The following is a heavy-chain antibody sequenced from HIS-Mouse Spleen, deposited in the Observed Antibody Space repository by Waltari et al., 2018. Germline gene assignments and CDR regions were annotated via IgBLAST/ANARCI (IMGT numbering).Heavy chain of an antibody. D-gene: IGHD3-3*01. Sequence: QVQLQESGPGLVKPSETLSLTCTVPGGSISSYYWSWIRQPAGKGLEGIGRIYTSGSTNYNPSLKSRVTMSVDTSKNQFSLKLSSVTAADTAVYYCARDFHDFWSGYYGGDKKHDAFDIWGQGTMVTVSS. CDR3: ARDFHDFWSGYYGGDKKHDAFDI. CDR1: GGSISSYY. V-gene: IGHV4-4*07. J-gene: IGHJ3*02. CDR2: IYTSGST.